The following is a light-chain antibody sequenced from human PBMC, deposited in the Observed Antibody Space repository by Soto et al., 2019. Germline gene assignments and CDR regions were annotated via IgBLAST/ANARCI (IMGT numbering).Light chain of an antibody. CDR1: QGISSW. J-gene: IGKJ1*01. CDR3: QQYHSFPWT. V-gene: IGKV1-5*01. CDR2: DAS. Sequence: DIQMTRSPSSLSASVGDRVTITCRASQGISSWLAWYQQKPGKAPKLLIYDASSLESGVPSRFSGSGSGTEFTLTISSLQPDDFATYYCQQYHSFPWTFGQGTKVDI.